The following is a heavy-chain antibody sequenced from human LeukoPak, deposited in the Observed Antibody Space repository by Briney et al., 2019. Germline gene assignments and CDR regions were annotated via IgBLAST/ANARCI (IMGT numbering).Heavy chain of an antibody. CDR3: ARSTTVEARIDY. CDR1: GFTFSSYA. J-gene: IGHJ4*02. V-gene: IGHV3-30-3*01. Sequence: GRSLRLSCAASGFTFSSYAMPWVRQAPGKGLEWVAVISYDGSNKYYADSVKGRFTISRDNSKNTLYLQMNSLRAEDTAVYYCARSTTVEARIDYWGQGTLVTVSS. D-gene: IGHD4-17*01. CDR2: ISYDGSNK.